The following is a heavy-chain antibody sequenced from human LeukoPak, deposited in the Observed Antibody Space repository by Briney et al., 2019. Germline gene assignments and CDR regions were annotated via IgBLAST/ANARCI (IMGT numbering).Heavy chain of an antibody. J-gene: IGHJ4*01. CDR2: IRYDGSNK. Sequence: PGGSLRLSCAASGFTLSSYGMHWVRQAPGKGLEWVAFIRYDGSNKYYADSVKGRFTSSRENSKNTLYLQMNSLRAEDTAVYYCVREIQIIWFGELVGQPDYWGHGTLVTVSS. CDR1: GFTLSSYG. CDR3: VREIQIIWFGELVGQPDY. D-gene: IGHD3-10*01. V-gene: IGHV3-30*02.